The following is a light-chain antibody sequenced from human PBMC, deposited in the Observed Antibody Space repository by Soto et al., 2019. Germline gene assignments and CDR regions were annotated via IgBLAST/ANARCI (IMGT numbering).Light chain of an antibody. CDR1: SSNIGANFD. Sequence: QAVVTQPPSVSGAPGQRVTISCTGRSSNIGANFDVHWYQHLPGTPPKLLIYQDSNRPSGVPDRFSGSKSGTSASLAITGLQAEDEADYYCQSYDNSLRAWVFGGGTKVTVL. CDR3: QSYDNSLRAWV. J-gene: IGLJ3*02. CDR2: QDS. V-gene: IGLV1-40*01.